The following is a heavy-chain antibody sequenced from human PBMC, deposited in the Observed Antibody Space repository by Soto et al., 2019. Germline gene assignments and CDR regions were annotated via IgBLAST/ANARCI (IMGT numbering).Heavy chain of an antibody. CDR2: IIPIFGTT. V-gene: IGHV1-69*12. D-gene: IGHD5-12*01. Sequence: QVQLVQSGAEVKKPGSSVKVSCKASGGTFSNYPISWVRQAPGQGLEWMGEIIPIFGTTNYAQKFQGRVTITADESTSTAYMELSSLRSEDTAVFYCARGNHRWLQLWYFDLWGRGTLVTVSS. J-gene: IGHJ2*01. CDR3: ARGNHRWLQLWYFDL. CDR1: GGTFSNYP.